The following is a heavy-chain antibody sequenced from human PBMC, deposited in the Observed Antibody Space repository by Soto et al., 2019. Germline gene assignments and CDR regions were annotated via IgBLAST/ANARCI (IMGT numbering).Heavy chain of an antibody. CDR1: VGAFNNYP. D-gene: IGHD2-21*02. CDR3: AIDACCCVGDCYSLVY. Sequence: SVKVSCNASVGAFNNYPISWVQQAPGQGLEWMGGIFPRLGTKTYAQKEQGRVSMAADESTSTVYMELSGLRSEDKAIYYGAIDACCCVGDCYSLVYWGQGSLFTVSS. V-gene: IGHV1-69*13. J-gene: IGHJ4*02. CDR2: IFPRLGTK.